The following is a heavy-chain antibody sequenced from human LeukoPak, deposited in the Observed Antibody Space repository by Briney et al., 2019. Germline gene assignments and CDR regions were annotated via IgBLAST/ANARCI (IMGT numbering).Heavy chain of an antibody. CDR1: GYTFTNYG. CDR2: TSGYNGKT. CDR3: ARDGVFGYGSNDAFHI. V-gene: IGHV1-18*01. D-gene: IGHD5-18*01. Sequence: ASVKVSCKASGYTFTNYGVSWVRQAPGQGLEWMGWTSGYNGKTNYAQKLQGRVTMTTDTSTSTVYMELRSLRSDDTAVYYCARDGVFGYGSNDAFHIWGQGTMVTVSS. J-gene: IGHJ3*02.